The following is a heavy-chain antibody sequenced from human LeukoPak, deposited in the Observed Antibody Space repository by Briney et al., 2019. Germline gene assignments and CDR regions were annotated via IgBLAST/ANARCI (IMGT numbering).Heavy chain of an antibody. CDR1: EFTFSVYW. D-gene: IGHD4-23*01. Sequence: GGSLRLSCAASEFTFSVYWMHWVRQAPGKGLVWVARISGDGASTSYADSVKGRFTISRDNAKNTVYLQMNSLRAEDTALYYCARDNSPGWFDPWGQGTLVTVSS. J-gene: IGHJ5*02. CDR2: ISGDGAST. V-gene: IGHV3-74*01. CDR3: ARDNSPGWFDP.